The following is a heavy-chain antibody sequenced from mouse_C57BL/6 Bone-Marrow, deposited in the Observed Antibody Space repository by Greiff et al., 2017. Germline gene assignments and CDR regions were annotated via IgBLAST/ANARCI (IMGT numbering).Heavy chain of an antibody. Sequence: EVQGVESGGDLVKPGGSLKLSCAASGFTFSSYGMSWVRQTPDKRLEWVATISSGGSYTYYPDSVKGRFTISSDNAKNTLYLQMSSLKSEDTAMYYCARRYYYGSSLGYFDVWGTGTTVTVSS. V-gene: IGHV5-6*01. D-gene: IGHD1-1*01. CDR2: ISSGGSYT. J-gene: IGHJ1*03. CDR1: GFTFSSYG. CDR3: ARRYYYGSSLGYFDV.